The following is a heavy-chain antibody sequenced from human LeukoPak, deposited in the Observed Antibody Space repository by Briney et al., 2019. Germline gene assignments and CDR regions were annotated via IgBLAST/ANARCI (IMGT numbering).Heavy chain of an antibody. J-gene: IGHJ4*02. V-gene: IGHV1-69*01. CDR3: ARGVMEGWYYFDY. CDR2: IIPIFGTA. Sequence: GASVKVSCKASGGTFSSYAISWVRQAPGRGLEWMGGIIPIFGTANYAQKFQGRVTITADESTSTAYMELSSLRSEDTAVYYCARGVMEGWYYFDYWGQGTLVTVSS. D-gene: IGHD6-19*01. CDR1: GGTFSSYA.